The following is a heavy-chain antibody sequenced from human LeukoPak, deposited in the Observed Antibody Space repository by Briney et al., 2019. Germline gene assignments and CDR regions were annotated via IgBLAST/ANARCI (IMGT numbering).Heavy chain of an antibody. J-gene: IGHJ5*02. CDR1: GGTFSSYT. D-gene: IGHD2-2*02. V-gene: IGHV1-69*02. CDR2: IIPILGIA. CDR3: ARVSCSSTSCYTGWFDP. Sequence: SVKVSCTASGGTFSSYTISWVRQAPGQGLEWMGRIIPILGIANYAQKFQGRVTITADKSTSTAYMELSSLRSEDTAVYYCARVSCSSTSCYTGWFDPWGQGTLVTVSS.